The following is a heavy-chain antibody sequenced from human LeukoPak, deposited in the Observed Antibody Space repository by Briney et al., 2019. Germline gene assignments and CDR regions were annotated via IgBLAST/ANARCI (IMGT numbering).Heavy chain of an antibody. CDR2: INADGTIT. J-gene: IGHJ4*02. V-gene: IGHV3-74*01. Sequence: PGGSLRLSCVASGFTFNTYYMHWVRQAPGERLVWVSFINADGTITKYADSVKGRFTISRDNSKNTLYLQMNNLRAEDTAVFYCARAAYDSNGYTANHDYWGQGTLVTVSS. CDR1: GFTFNTYY. CDR3: ARAAYDSNGYTANHDY. D-gene: IGHD3-22*01.